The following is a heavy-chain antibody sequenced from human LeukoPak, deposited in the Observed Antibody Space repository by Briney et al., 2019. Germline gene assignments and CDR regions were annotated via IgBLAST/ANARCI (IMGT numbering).Heavy chain of an antibody. CDR3: ARGTRDSSGSYYYSYYGMDV. D-gene: IGHD6-19*01. J-gene: IGHJ6*02. CDR2: IYSGGST. CDR1: GFTVSSNY. V-gene: IGHV3-66*01. Sequence: GGSLRLSCAASGFTVSSNYMSWVRQAPGKGLEWVSVIYSGGSTYYADSVTGRFTISRDNSKNTLYLQMNSLRAEDTAVYYCARGTRDSSGSYYYSYYGMDVWGQGTTVTVSS.